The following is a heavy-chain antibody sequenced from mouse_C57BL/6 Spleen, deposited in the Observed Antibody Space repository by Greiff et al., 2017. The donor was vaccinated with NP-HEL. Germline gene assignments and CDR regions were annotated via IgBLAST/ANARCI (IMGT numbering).Heavy chain of an antibody. D-gene: IGHD1-1*01. CDR2: IDPEDGET. CDR3: ASITTVSHWYFDV. V-gene: IGHV14-2*01. J-gene: IGHJ1*03. Sequence: VQLQQSGAELVKPGASVKLSCTASGFNIKDYYMHWVKQRTEQGLQWIGRIDPEDGETKYAPKFQGKATITADTSSNTAYLQLSSLTSEDTAVYYCASITTVSHWYFDVWGTGTTVTVSS. CDR1: GFNIKDYY.